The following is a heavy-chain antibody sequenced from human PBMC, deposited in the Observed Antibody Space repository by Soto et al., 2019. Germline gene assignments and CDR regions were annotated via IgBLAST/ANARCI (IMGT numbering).Heavy chain of an antibody. CDR2: IYYSGST. D-gene: IGHD4-4*01. V-gene: IGHV4-31*03. J-gene: IGHJ6*02. CDR3: ARVGAYSTFYYYYYGMDV. Sequence: PSETLSLTCTVSGGSISSGGYYWSWIRQYPGKGLEWIGYIYYSGSTYYNPSLKSRVTISVDTSKNQFSLKLSSVTAADTAVYYCARVGAYSTFYYYYYGMDVWGQGTTVTVSS. CDR1: GGSISSGGYY.